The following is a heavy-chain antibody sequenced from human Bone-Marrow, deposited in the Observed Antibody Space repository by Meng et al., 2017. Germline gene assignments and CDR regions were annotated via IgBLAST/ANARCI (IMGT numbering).Heavy chain of an antibody. CDR1: GYNFTGYY. V-gene: IGHV1-2*06. Sequence: VQLVQFGAEGKQPGGSVKVSGQASGYNFTGYYMHWVRQAPGQGLEWMGRINPNSGGTNYAQKFQGRVTMTRDTSISTAYMELSRLRSGDTAVYYCAVHYYGSGSSTFDYWGQGTLVTVSS. D-gene: IGHD3-10*01. CDR2: INPNSGGT. CDR3: AVHYYGSGSSTFDY. J-gene: IGHJ4*02.